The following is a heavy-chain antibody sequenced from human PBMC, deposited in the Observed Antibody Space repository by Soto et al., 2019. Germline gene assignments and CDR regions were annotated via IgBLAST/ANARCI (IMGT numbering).Heavy chain of an antibody. D-gene: IGHD5-18*01. CDR1: GGSISSGGYY. J-gene: IGHJ4*02. V-gene: IGHV4-31*03. Sequence: SETLSLTCTVSGGSISSGGYYWSWIRQHPGKGLEWIGYIYYSGSTYYNPSLKSRVTISVDTSKNQFSLKLSSVTAADTAVYYCARGGYSYGYFDYWGQGTLVT. CDR2: IYYSGST. CDR3: ARGGYSYGYFDY.